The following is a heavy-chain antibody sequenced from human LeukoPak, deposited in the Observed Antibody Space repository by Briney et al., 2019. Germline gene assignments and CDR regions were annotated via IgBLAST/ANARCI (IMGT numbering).Heavy chain of an antibody. J-gene: IGHJ3*01. CDR1: GYTLTELS. V-gene: IGHV1-24*01. Sequence: ASVKVSCKVSGYTLTELSTHWVRQAPGKGLEWMGGFDPEDGERIYAQKFQDRVTMTEDTSTDTAYMELRSLRSEDTAMYYCATALRLEALDLWGRGTMVIVSS. D-gene: IGHD3-16*01. CDR2: FDPEDGER. CDR3: ATALRLEALDL.